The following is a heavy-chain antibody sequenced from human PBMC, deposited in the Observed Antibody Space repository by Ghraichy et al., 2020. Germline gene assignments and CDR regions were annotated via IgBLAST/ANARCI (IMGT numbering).Heavy chain of an antibody. J-gene: IGHJ3*02. CDR2: INAGNGNT. V-gene: IGHV1-3*01. CDR3: ASTRPSNYDSSGYYDDAFDI. D-gene: IGHD3-22*01. CDR1: GYTFTSYA. Sequence: ASVKVSCKASGYTFTSYAMHWVRQAPGQRLEWMGWINAGNGNTKYSQKFQGRVTITRDTSASTAYMELSSLRSEDTAVYYCASTRPSNYDSSGYYDDAFDIWGQGTMVTVSS.